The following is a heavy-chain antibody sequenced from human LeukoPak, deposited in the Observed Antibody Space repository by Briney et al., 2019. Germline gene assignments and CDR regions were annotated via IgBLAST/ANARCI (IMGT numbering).Heavy chain of an antibody. J-gene: IGHJ3*02. CDR2: IYYSGST. D-gene: IGHD1-26*01. Sequence: KPSETLSLTCTVSGGSISSSTYYWGWIRQPPGKGLEWIGSIYYSGSTYYNPSLKSRVTISVDTSENQFSLKLNSVTAADTAVYYCATPYSGGYHGLDIWGQGTMVTVSS. CDR1: GGSISSSTYY. CDR3: ATPYSGGYHGLDI. V-gene: IGHV4-39*01.